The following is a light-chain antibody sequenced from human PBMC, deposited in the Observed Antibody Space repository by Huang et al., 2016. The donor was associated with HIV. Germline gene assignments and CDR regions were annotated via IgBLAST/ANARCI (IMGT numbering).Light chain of an antibody. CDR1: QSVSSY. J-gene: IGKJ3*01. V-gene: IGKV3-11*01. CDR2: DAS. Sequence: EIVLTQSPATLSLSPGERATLSCRASQSVSSYLAWYQQKPGQAPRLLIYDASNRATGIPARFSGSGSGTDFTLTSSSLEPEDFAVYYCQQRSNWPPGFTFGPGTKVDIK. CDR3: QQRSNWPPGFT.